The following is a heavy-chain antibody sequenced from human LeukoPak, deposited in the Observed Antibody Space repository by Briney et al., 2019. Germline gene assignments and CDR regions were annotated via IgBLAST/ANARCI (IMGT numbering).Heavy chain of an antibody. J-gene: IGHJ4*02. CDR2: IYYSGST. Sequence: SETLSLTCTVSGGSISSSSYYWGWIRQPPGKGLEWIGSIYYSGSTYYNPSLKSRVTISVDTSKNQFPLKLSSVTAADTAVYYCAGGATLYYFDYWGQGTLVTVSS. D-gene: IGHD1-26*01. V-gene: IGHV4-39*01. CDR3: AGGATLYYFDY. CDR1: GGSISSSSYY.